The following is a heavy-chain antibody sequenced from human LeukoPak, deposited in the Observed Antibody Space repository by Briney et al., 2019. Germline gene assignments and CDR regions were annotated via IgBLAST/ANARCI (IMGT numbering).Heavy chain of an antibody. CDR1: GFTFDDYD. V-gene: IGHV3-9*01. Sequence: GGSLRLSCAASGFTFDDYDMHWVRHAPGKGLEWVTGISWNSGSIGYADSVKGRFTISRDNAKNSLYLQTNSLRAEDTALYYCAKDPSERGVAVAGTYNWFDPWGQGTLVTVSS. J-gene: IGHJ5*02. CDR3: AKDPSERGVAVAGTYNWFDP. D-gene: IGHD6-19*01. CDR2: ISWNSGSI.